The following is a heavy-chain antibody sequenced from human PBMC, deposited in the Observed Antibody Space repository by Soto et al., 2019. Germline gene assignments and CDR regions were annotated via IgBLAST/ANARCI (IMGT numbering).Heavy chain of an antibody. J-gene: IGHJ6*02. D-gene: IGHD2-8*01. CDR2: IYYSGST. V-gene: IGHV4-30-4*01. Sequence: QVQLQESGPGLVKPSQTLSLTCTVSGGSISSGDYYWSWIRQPPGKGLEWIGYIYYSGSTYYNPSLKSRVNISVDTSKNQFSLKLSSVTAADTAVYYCARVRMLDHYYYYGMDVWGQGTTVTVSS. CDR3: ARVRMLDHYYYYGMDV. CDR1: GGSISSGDYY.